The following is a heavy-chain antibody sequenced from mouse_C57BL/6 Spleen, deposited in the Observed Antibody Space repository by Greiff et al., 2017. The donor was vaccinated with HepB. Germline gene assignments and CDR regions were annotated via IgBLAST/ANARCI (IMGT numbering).Heavy chain of an antibody. CDR1: GYAFTNYL. CDR3: ARRGPTYYYGSSYYYFDY. CDR2: INPGSGGT. J-gene: IGHJ2*01. D-gene: IGHD1-1*01. Sequence: VQLQQSGAELVRPGTSVKVSCKASGYAFTNYLIEWVKQRPGQGLEWIGVINPGSGGTNYNEKFKGKATLTADKSSSTAYMQLSSLTSEDSAVYFCARRGPTYYYGSSYYYFDYWGQGTTLTVSS. V-gene: IGHV1-54*01.